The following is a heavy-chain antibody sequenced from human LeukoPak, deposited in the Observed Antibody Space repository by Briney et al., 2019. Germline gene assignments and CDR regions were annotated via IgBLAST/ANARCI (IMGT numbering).Heavy chain of an antibody. V-gene: IGHV1-18*01. D-gene: IGHD6-13*01. CDR1: GYTFTSYG. Sequence: ASVKVSCKASGYTFTSYGISGVGQAPGQGREWMGWISAYNGNTNYAQKLQGRVTMTTDTSTSTAYRELRSLRSDDTAVYYCATHVAAAGTYYYYGMDVWGQGTTVTVS. CDR3: ATHVAAAGTYYYYGMDV. J-gene: IGHJ6*02. CDR2: ISAYNGNT.